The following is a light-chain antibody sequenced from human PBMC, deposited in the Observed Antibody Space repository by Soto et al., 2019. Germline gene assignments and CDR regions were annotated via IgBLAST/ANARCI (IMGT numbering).Light chain of an antibody. Sequence: QSALTQPASVSGSPGQSITISCTGTSSDVGGYNYVSWYQQHPGKAPKLMIYEVSHRPSGVSNRFSGSKSGNTASLTISGLQAEDEADYYCSSYTSSSTLVLFGGGTKVTVL. CDR1: SSDVGGYNY. J-gene: IGLJ2*01. V-gene: IGLV2-14*01. CDR3: SSYTSSSTLVL. CDR2: EVS.